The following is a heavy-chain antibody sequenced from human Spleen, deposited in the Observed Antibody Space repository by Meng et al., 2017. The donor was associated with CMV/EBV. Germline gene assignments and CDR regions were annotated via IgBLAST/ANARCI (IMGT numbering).Heavy chain of an antibody. Sequence: GGSLRLSCAASGFTFSSYEMNWVRQAPGKGLEWVSYFSSGGNTKYYADSVKGRFTISRNNAKNSLYLQMDGLRAEDTAVYYCARVTPLLRSTESYFDFWGQGTLVTVSS. CDR3: ARVTPLLRSTESYFDF. D-gene: IGHD2-2*01. V-gene: IGHV3-48*03. J-gene: IGHJ4*02. CDR1: GFTFSSYE. CDR2: FSSGGNTK.